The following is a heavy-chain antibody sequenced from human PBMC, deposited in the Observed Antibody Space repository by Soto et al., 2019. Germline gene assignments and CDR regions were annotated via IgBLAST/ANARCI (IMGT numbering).Heavy chain of an antibody. Sequence: SDPLSLTCTVSGGSITGGSISSTTYYWGWMHQPPGKGLEWIASFFIGGNTYYNPSLKSRVTTSVDTSKDQFSLKLSSVTAADTAVYYWAVSSDGYSMDVWGQGTTVTVSS. CDR2: FFIGGNT. CDR1: GGSITGGSISSTTYY. D-gene: IGHD2-15*01. CDR3: AVSSDGYSMDV. V-gene: IGHV4-39*07. J-gene: IGHJ6*02.